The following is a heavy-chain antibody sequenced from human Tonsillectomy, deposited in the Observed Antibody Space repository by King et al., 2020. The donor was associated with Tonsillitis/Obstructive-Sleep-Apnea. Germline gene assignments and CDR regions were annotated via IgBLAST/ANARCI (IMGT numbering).Heavy chain of an antibody. D-gene: IGHD2-2*01. V-gene: IGHV3-53*01. CDR1: GFTVSSNY. CDR2: IYSGGST. Sequence: EVQLVESGGGLIQPGGSLRLSCAASGFTVSSNYMSWVRQAPGKGLEWVSLIYSGGSTYFADSVKGRFTISRDNSKNTLYLQMNSLRAEDTAVYYCARGGRRCDSTSCYSYFDYWGQGTLVTVSS. CDR3: ARGGRRCDSTSCYSYFDY. J-gene: IGHJ4*02.